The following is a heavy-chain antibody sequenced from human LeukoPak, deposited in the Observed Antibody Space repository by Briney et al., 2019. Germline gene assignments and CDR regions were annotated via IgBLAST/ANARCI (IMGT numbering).Heavy chain of an antibody. D-gene: IGHD3-10*01. CDR2: ITYSGGST. CDR3: AKGYSGSGTYMYYFDY. Sequence: PGGSLRVSCAASGFNFSDYAMNWVRQAPGKGLEWVSTITYSGGSTYYAESVKGRFTISRDNSKNTLYLQMNSLRAEDMAVYYCAKGYSGSGTYMYYFDYWGQGTLVTVSS. CDR1: GFNFSDYA. J-gene: IGHJ4*02. V-gene: IGHV3-23*01.